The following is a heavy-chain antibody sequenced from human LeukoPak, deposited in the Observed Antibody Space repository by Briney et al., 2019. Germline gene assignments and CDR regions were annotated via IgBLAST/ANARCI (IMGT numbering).Heavy chain of an antibody. CDR2: LYHSGST. V-gene: IGHV4-38-2*01. D-gene: IGHD4-17*01. CDR1: DSSISSGYF. CDR3: ATLLSDYGAHYFDS. J-gene: IGHJ4*02. Sequence: SETLSLTCAVSDSSISSGYFWGWIRQPPGKGLEWIGTLYHSGSTYYNPSLKSRVSISLDTAKTQFSLKLSSVTAADTALYYCATLLSDYGAHYFDSWGQGVLVTVSS.